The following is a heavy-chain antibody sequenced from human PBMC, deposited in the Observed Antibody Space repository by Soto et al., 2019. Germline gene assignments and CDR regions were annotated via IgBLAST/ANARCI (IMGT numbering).Heavy chain of an antibody. Sequence: ASVKVSCRASGYTLTSYDINWVRQATGQGLEWMGWMNPNSGNTGYAQKFQGRVTMTGNTSISTAYMELSSLRSEDTAVYYCARDLAGRIDYWGQGTLVTVSS. J-gene: IGHJ4*02. CDR3: ARDLAGRIDY. CDR1: GYTLTSYD. CDR2: MNPNSGNT. V-gene: IGHV1-8*01.